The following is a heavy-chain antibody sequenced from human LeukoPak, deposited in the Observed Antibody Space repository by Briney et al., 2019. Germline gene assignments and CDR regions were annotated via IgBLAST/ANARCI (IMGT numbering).Heavy chain of an antibody. CDR2: IKQDGSEK. Sequence: PGGSLRLSCAASGFTFSSYCMSWVRQAPGKGLEWVANIKQDGSEKYYVDSVKGRFTISRDNAKNSLYLQMNSLRAEDTAVYYCARHTVTYYYYYMDVWGKGTTVTVSS. D-gene: IGHD4-17*01. CDR3: ARHTVTYYYYYMDV. J-gene: IGHJ6*03. CDR1: GFTFSSYC. V-gene: IGHV3-7*01.